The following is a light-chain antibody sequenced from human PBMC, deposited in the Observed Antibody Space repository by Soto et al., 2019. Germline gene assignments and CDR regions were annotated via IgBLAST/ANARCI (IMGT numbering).Light chain of an antibody. CDR2: EVT. CDR1: SSDIGGYDY. CDR3: CSYASGNTLL. V-gene: IGLV2-11*02. Sequence: QSALTQPRSVSGSPGQSVTISCTGSSSDIGGYDYVSWYQQRPGEAPKLILYEVTKRPSGVSNRFSGSKSGNTASLTISGLQTEDDSHYYCCSYASGNTLLFGGGTKLTVL. J-gene: IGLJ2*01.